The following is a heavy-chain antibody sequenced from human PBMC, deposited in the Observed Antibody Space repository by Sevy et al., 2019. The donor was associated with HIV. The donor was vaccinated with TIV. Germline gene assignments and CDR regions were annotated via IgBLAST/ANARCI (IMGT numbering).Heavy chain of an antibody. CDR1: GFTFGDYA. CDR3: TRKKDYYDSSGYYYFDAFDI. Sequence: GGSLRLSCTASGFTFGDYAMSWVRQAPGKGLEWVGFIRSKAYGGKTEYAASVKGRVTISRDDSKSIAYLQMKSLKTEDTAVYYCTRKKDYYDSSGYYYFDAFDIWGQGTMVTVSS. V-gene: IGHV3-49*04. D-gene: IGHD3-22*01. CDR2: IRSKAYGGKT. J-gene: IGHJ3*02.